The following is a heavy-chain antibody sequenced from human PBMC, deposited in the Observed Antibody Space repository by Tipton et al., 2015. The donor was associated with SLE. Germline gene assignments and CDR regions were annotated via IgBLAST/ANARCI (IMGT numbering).Heavy chain of an antibody. V-gene: IGHV3-7*01. J-gene: IGHJ4*02. CDR2: IKEDGGEK. CDR1: GFTFSSYW. D-gene: IGHD6-19*01. Sequence: VQLVQSGGGLVQPGESLRLTCVASGFTFSSYWMDWVRQAPGKGLEWVANIKEDGGEKHYVDSVKGRFTISRDNAKNSVFLQLNSLRTEDTAIYYCVKDGVAVAGFYYFDYWGQGTLVTVSS. CDR3: VKDGVAVAGFYYFDY.